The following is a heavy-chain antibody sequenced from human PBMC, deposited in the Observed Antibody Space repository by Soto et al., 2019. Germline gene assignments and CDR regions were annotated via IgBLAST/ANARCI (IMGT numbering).Heavy chain of an antibody. CDR2: IYYGGST. D-gene: IGHD6-19*01. J-gene: IGHJ4*02. Sequence: SETLSLTCTVSGGSISSSSHYWGWIRQPPGKGLEWIGNIYYGGSTNYNPSLKRRITISVDTSTNQFSLRLRSVTAADTAVYYCARYGELTVAEYFFDYWGQGTQVTVSS. V-gene: IGHV4-39*01. CDR1: GGSISSSSHY. CDR3: ARYGELTVAEYFFDY.